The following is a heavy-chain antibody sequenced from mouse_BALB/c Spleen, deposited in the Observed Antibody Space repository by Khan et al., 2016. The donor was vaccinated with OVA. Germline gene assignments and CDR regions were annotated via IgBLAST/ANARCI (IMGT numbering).Heavy chain of an antibody. CDR3: ARAYYGYDGYYAMDY. D-gene: IGHD2-14*01. CDR2: IWGGGGT. Sequence: QVQLKESGPGLVAPSQSLSITCTVSGFSLSRYNIHWVRQPPGKGLEWLGMIWGGGGTDYNSTLKSRLSIRKDNSKSQVLLKMNSLQTDDTAIYXCARAYYGYDGYYAMDYWGKGTSFTVSS. V-gene: IGHV2-6-4*01. J-gene: IGHJ4*01. CDR1: GFSLSRYN.